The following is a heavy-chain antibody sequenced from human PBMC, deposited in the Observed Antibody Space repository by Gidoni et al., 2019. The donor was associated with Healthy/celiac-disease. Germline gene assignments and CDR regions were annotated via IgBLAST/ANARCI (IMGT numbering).Heavy chain of an antibody. J-gene: IGHJ4*02. V-gene: IGHV3-21*01. CDR2: ISSSSSYI. CDR3: ARDVAAAGYFDY. Sequence: EVQLVESGGGLVKPGGSLRLSCAASGFTFSSYSMNWVRQAPGTGLEWVSSISSSSSYIYYADSVKGRFTISRDNAKNSLYLQMNSLRAEDTAVYYCARDVAAAGYFDYWGQGTLVTVSS. CDR1: GFTFSSYS. D-gene: IGHD6-13*01.